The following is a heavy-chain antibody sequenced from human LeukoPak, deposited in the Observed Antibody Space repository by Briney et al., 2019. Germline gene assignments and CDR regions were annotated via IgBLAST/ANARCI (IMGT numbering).Heavy chain of an antibody. CDR2: IYYSGTT. CDR3: ARASYDFWSGYYEHVDY. Sequence: SETLSLTCTVSGASIRSGDYYWSWIRQPPGKGLEWIGYIYYSGTTYYSPSLKSRAIISVDTSKNQFSLRLTSVTAADTAVYYCARASYDFWSGYYEHVDYWGQGTLVTVSS. D-gene: IGHD3-3*01. CDR1: GASIRSGDYY. J-gene: IGHJ4*02. V-gene: IGHV4-30-4*01.